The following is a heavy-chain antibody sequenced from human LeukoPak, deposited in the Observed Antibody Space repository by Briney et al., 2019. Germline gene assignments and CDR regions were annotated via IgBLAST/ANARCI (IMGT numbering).Heavy chain of an antibody. CDR3: ARASGVLPIDP. J-gene: IGHJ5*02. CDR2: INTDGSST. V-gene: IGHV3-74*01. D-gene: IGHD2/OR15-2a*01. Sequence: SGGSLRLSCAASGFTFSSYWMHWVRQAPGKGLVWVSRINTDGSSTSYADSVKGRFTISRDNAKNTLYLQMNSLRAEDTAVYYCARASGVLPIDPWGRGTLVTVSS. CDR1: GFTFSSYW.